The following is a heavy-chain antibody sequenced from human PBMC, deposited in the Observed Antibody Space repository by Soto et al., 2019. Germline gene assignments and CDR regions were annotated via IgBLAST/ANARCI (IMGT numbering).Heavy chain of an antibody. CDR2: ISWNSGSI. CDR3: RNDIRGCSTTSCKL. CDR1: GITFDSYA. Sequence: SLRLSCAAAGITFDSYAMKWVRQAQGKGLAWVSGISWNSGSIGYADSVKGRFTISRDSAKNSLYLQMNSLRAEDTALYYCRNDIRGCSTTSCKLWGQGTMGSVSS. V-gene: IGHV3-9*01. J-gene: IGHJ4*01. D-gene: IGHD2-2*01.